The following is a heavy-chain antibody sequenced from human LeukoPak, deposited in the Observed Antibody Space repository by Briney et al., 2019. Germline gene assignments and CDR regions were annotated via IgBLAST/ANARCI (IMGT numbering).Heavy chain of an antibody. J-gene: IGHJ5*02. D-gene: IGHD6-13*01. CDR3: ARASSSWSIGDWFDP. CDR1: GYTFTTYD. CDR2: MNPNSGNT. V-gene: IGHV1-8*03. Sequence: ASVKVSCKASGYTFTTYDINWVPQATGQGLECMGWMNPNSGNTGYAQKFQGRVTITRNTSISTAYMDLSSLRSEDTAVYYCARASSSWSIGDWFDPWGQGTLVTVSS.